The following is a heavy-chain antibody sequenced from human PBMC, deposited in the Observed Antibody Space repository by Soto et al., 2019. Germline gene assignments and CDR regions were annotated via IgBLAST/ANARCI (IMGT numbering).Heavy chain of an antibody. CDR3: ARDMLENPYYYYYMDV. CDR2: IWYDGSNK. CDR1: GFTFSSYG. J-gene: IGHJ6*03. Sequence: GGSLRLSCAASGFTFSSYGMHWVRQAPGKGLEWVAVIWYDGSNKYYADSVKGRFTISRDNSKNTLYLQMNSLRAEDTAVYYCARDMLENPYYYYYMDVWGKGTTVTVSS. D-gene: IGHD1-1*01. V-gene: IGHV3-33*01.